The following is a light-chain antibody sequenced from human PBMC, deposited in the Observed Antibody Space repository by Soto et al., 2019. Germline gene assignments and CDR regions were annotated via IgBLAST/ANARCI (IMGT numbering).Light chain of an antibody. CDR2: KVN. Sequence: QSALTQPASVSGSPGQSITISCTGTSSDVGNYDLVSWYQQNPGKDPKLIIYKVNQRPSGVSDRFSGSKSGNTASLTISGLQAEDEAVYSCCSHVDTGTVLSGGGTKLTVL. J-gene: IGLJ2*01. CDR1: SSDVGNYDL. CDR3: CSHVDTGTVL. V-gene: IGLV2-23*01.